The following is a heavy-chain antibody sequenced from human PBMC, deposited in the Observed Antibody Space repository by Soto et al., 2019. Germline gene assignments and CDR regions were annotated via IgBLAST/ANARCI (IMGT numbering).Heavy chain of an antibody. V-gene: IGHV4-34*01. CDR3: ARGRWRGSGSLDY. CDR2: INHSGST. Sequence: PSYTVSITCVFCGGSFSGYYWSWIRQPPGKGLEWIGEINHSGSTNYNPSLKSRVTISVDTSKNQFSLKLSSVTAADTAVYYCARGRWRGSGSLDYWGQGTLVTVSS. J-gene: IGHJ4*02. CDR1: GGSFSGYY. D-gene: IGHD3-10*01.